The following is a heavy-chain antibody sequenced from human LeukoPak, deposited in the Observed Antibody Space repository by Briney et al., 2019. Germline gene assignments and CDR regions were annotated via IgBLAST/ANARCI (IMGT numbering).Heavy chain of an antibody. CDR2: ISGSGGST. CDR3: TKSRGSGSYSPPNYFDP. CDR1: GFTFSSYA. Sequence: GGSLRLSCAASGFTFSSYAMSWVRQAPGKGLEWVSAISGSGGSTYYADSVKGRFTISRDNSKNTLYLQMNSLRPEDTAVYYCTKSRGSGSYSPPNYFDPWGQGTLVTVSS. D-gene: IGHD3-10*01. J-gene: IGHJ5*02. V-gene: IGHV3-23*01.